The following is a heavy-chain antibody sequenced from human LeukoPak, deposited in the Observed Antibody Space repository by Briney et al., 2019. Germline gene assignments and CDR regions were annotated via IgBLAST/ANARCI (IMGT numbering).Heavy chain of an antibody. CDR1: GFTFSSYS. V-gene: IGHV3-48*02. Sequence: GRSLRLSCAASGFTFSSYSMNWVRQAPGKGLEWVSYISSSSSTIYSADSVKGRFTISRDNAKNSLYLQMNSLRDEDTAVYYCASGATYDSSGYYYHWGQGTLVTVSS. D-gene: IGHD3-22*01. CDR3: ASGATYDSSGYYYH. J-gene: IGHJ4*02. CDR2: ISSSSSTI.